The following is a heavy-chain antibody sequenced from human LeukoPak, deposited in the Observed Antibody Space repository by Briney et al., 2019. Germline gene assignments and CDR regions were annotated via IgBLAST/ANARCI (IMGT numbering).Heavy chain of an antibody. CDR3: ARVRGIVVVPAAPPRLGNWFDP. CDR2: INPSGGST. V-gene: IGHV1-46*01. Sequence: ASVNVSCKASGYTFTSYYMHWVRQAPGQGLEWMGIINPSGGSTSYAQKFEGRVTMTRDTSTSTVYMELSSLRPEDTAVYYCARVRGIVVVPAAPPRLGNWFDPWGQGTLVTVSS. CDR1: GYTFTSYY. J-gene: IGHJ5*02. D-gene: IGHD2-2*01.